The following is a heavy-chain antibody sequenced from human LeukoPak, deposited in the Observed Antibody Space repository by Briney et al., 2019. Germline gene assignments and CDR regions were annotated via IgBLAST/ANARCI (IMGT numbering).Heavy chain of an antibody. CDR1: GGSISSSSYY. CDR3: ARTYSGSYYGLDAFDI. Sequence: PSETLSLTCTVSGGSISSSSYYWGWIRQPPGKGLEWIGSIYYSGSTYYNPSLKSRVTISVDTSKNQFSLKLSSVTAADTAVYYCARTYSGSYYGLDAFDIWGQGTMVTVSS. V-gene: IGHV4-39*01. CDR2: IYYSGST. J-gene: IGHJ3*02. D-gene: IGHD1-26*01.